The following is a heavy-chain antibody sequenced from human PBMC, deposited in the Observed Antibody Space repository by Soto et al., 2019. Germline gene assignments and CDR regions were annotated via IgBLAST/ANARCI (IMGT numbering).Heavy chain of an antibody. CDR1: GGSFSGYY. D-gene: IGHD6-19*01. J-gene: IGHJ4*02. CDR3: ARAPVAGRGTIDY. V-gene: IGHV4-34*01. Sequence: SETLSLTCAVYGGSFSGYYWSWIRQPPGKGLEWIGEINHSGSTNYNPSLKSRVTISVDTSKNQFSLKLSSVTAADTAVYYCARAPVAGRGTIDYWGQGTLVTVSS. CDR2: INHSGST.